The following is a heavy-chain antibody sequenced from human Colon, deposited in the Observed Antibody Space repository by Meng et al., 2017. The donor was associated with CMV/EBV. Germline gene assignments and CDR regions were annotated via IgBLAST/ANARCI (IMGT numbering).Heavy chain of an antibody. CDR1: FGPFW. Sequence: FGPFWVPWVRRAPGKGLAWVSRVTSDETEKVYAISVKGRFTISRDTANNRLYLERNSLRAEDTAMYYCARGEPSDSSGYYSPYFDKWGQGALVTVSS. V-gene: IGHV3-74*01. CDR3: ARGEPSDSSGYYSPYFDK. CDR2: VTSDETEK. J-gene: IGHJ4*02. D-gene: IGHD3-22*01.